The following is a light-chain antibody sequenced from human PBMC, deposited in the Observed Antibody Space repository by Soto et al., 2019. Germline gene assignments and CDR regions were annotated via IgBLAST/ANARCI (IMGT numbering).Light chain of an antibody. Sequence: DIPMTQSPSSLSASVRDRVTITCRASQGISTYLNWYQQKPGKAPKLLIYAASSLQSEVPSRFSGSGSETDFTLTISSLQPEDFATYSCQQSYSTTWTFGQGTKVEIK. CDR2: AAS. J-gene: IGKJ1*01. CDR1: QGISTY. V-gene: IGKV1-39*01. CDR3: QQSYSTTWT.